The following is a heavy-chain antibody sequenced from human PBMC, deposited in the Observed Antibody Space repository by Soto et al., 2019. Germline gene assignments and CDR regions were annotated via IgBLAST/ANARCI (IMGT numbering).Heavy chain of an antibody. Sequence: SETLSLTCTVSGGSISSYYCSWIRQPPGKGLEWIGYIYYSGSTNYNPSLKSRVTISIDTSKNQFSLKLSSVTAADTAVYYCARALSTVDYGLANWGQGTLVTVSS. CDR2: IYYSGST. J-gene: IGHJ4*02. CDR1: GGSISSYY. D-gene: IGHD4-17*01. V-gene: IGHV4-59*01. CDR3: ARALSTVDYGLAN.